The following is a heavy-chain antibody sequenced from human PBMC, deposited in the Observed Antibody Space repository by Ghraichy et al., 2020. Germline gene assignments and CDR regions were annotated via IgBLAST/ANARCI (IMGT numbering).Heavy chain of an antibody. D-gene: IGHD3-10*01. CDR3: ARGIWF. CDR2: ISSSSSTI. Sequence: LTCAASGFTFSRYSMNWVRQAPGKGLEWVSYISSSSSTIYYADSVKGRFTISRTNAKNSLYLQMNSLRDEDTAVYYWARGIWFGGQGTLVTVSS. J-gene: IGHJ4*02. V-gene: IGHV3-48*02. CDR1: GFTFSRYS.